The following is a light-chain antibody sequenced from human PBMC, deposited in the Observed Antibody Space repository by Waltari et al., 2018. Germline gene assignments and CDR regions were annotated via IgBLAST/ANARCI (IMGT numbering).Light chain of an antibody. CDR3: SSYAGSNIPYV. CDR2: EVS. CDR1: SSDVGGYNY. J-gene: IGLJ1*01. V-gene: IGLV2-8*01. Sequence: QSALTPPPSASGSPGQSVTISCPGTSSDVGGYNYVSWYQQPPGKAPKPMIYEVSTRPSGVPDRVSGSKSGNTASLTVSGLQAEDEADYYCSSYAGSNIPYVFGTGTKVTVL.